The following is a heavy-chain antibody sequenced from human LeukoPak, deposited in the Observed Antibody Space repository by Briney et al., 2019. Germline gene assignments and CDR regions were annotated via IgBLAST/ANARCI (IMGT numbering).Heavy chain of an antibody. J-gene: IGHJ4*02. CDR2: IYYSGST. D-gene: IGHD3-9*01. Sequence: SETLSLTCTVSGGSIAGYYWSWIRQPPGKGLEWIGYIYYSGSTNYNPSLKSRVTISVDTSKNQFSLKLSSVTAADTAVYYCARGRYFDWLFYFDYWGQGTLVTVSS. CDR1: GGSIAGYY. V-gene: IGHV4-59*01. CDR3: ARGRYFDWLFYFDY.